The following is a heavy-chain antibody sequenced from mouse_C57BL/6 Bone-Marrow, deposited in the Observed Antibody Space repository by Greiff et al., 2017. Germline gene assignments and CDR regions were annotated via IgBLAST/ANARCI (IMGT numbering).Heavy chain of an antibody. CDR2: IDPENGDT. Sequence: EVQLQQSGAELVRPGASVKLSCTASGFNIKDDYMHWVKQRPEQGLEWIGWIDPENGDTEYASKVQGKATITADTSSNTAYLQLSSLTSEDTAVYYCTTSHYYGSSYNYWGQGTTLTVSS. D-gene: IGHD1-1*01. CDR3: TTSHYYGSSYNY. V-gene: IGHV14-4*01. CDR1: GFNIKDDY. J-gene: IGHJ2*01.